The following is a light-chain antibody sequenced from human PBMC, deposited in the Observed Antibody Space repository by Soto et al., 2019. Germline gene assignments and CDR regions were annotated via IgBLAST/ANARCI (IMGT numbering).Light chain of an antibody. CDR1: QNIDNY. Sequence: DIQMTQSPSSLSAALGDRVTITCRASQNIDNYLNWYQHKPGKAPKLLIYAASSLQGGVPSRFSGSGSGTDFTLTISSLQPEDFATYYCQQANSFPLTFGGGTKVDIK. CDR3: QQANSFPLT. J-gene: IGKJ4*01. V-gene: IGKV1-12*01. CDR2: AAS.